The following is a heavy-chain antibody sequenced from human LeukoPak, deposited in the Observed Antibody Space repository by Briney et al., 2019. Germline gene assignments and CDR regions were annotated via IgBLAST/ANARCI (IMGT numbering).Heavy chain of an antibody. D-gene: IGHD4-17*01. Sequence: GGSLRLSCADSGFTFSSYGIHWVRQAPGKGLEWVAVISYDGSNKSYVDSLKGRFTISRDNAKNTLYLQMNSLRVEDTAVYYCANEIRPNDYWGQGTQVTVSS. CDR1: GFTFSSYG. CDR3: ANEIRPNDY. V-gene: IGHV3-30*18. J-gene: IGHJ4*02. CDR2: ISYDGSNK.